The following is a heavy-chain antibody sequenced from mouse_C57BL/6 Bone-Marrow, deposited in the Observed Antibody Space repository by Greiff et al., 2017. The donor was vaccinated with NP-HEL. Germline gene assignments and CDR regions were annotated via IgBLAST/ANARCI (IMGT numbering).Heavy chain of an antibody. CDR1: EYEFPSHD. J-gene: IGHJ2*01. Sequence: EVKLMESGGCLVQPGESLKLSCESNEYEFPSHDMSWVRKTPEKRLELVAAINSDGGSTYYPDTMERRFIISRDNTKKTLYLQMSSLRSEDTALYYCARQLGRGWWDFDYWGQGTTLTVSS. CDR2: INSDGGST. V-gene: IGHV5-2*01. D-gene: IGHD4-1*01. CDR3: ARQLGRGWWDFDY.